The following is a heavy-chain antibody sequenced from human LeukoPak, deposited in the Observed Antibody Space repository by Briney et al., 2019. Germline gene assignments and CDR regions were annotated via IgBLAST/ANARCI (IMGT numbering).Heavy chain of an antibody. V-gene: IGHV3-53*04. J-gene: IGHJ4*02. CDR1: GFTVSTNC. D-gene: IGHD5-18*01. CDR2: IYSGGTT. Sequence: PGGSLRLPCAASGFTVSTNCMTWLRPAPGKGLEWGSTIYSGGTTYYADSVMGRFTISRHNSRNTLYLQMNSLRAGDTAVYYCARVDTVMAYYFDLWGQGTLVTVSS. CDR3: ARVDTVMAYYFDL.